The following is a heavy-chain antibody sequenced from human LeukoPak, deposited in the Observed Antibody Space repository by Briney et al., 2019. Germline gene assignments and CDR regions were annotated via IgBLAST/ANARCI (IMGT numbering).Heavy chain of an antibody. CDR1: GFTFSDYY. Sequence: GSLRLSCAASGFTFSDYYMSWIRQAPGKGLEWIGSIYYSGGTYYNPSLKSRVTISVDTSKNQFSLKLTSVTAADTAVYYCAREGYSYISEGFDYWGQGTLVTVSS. D-gene: IGHD5-18*01. V-gene: IGHV4-38-2*02. J-gene: IGHJ4*02. CDR2: IYYSGGT. CDR3: AREGYSYISEGFDY.